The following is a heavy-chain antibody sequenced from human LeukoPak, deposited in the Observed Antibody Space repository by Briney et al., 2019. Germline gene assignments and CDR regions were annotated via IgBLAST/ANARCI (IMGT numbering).Heavy chain of an antibody. J-gene: IGHJ6*04. CDR1: GGSISSSNW. CDR2: IYHSGST. Sequence: SETLSLTCAVSGGSISSSNWWSWVRQPPGKGLEWIGEIYHSGSTNYNPSLKSRVTISVDKPKNQFSLKLSSVTAADTAVYYCARSQVGYRSGGSCLTHYYYGMDVWGKGTTVTVSS. D-gene: IGHD2-15*01. V-gene: IGHV4-4*02. CDR3: ARSQVGYRSGGSCLTHYYYGMDV.